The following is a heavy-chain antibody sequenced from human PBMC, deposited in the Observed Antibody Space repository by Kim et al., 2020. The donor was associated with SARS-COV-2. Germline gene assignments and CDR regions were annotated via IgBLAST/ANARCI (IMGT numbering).Heavy chain of an antibody. CDR1: RFSFSSFA. Sequence: GSLRLSCAASRFSFSSFAMSWVRQAPGKGLEWVSAISGGGSSTNYADSVKGRFTISRDNSKNTLYLQMNSLRAEDTAVYYCAKDGRYTTSWRHFDSWGQGTLVTVSS. CDR3: AKDGRYTTSWRHFDS. CDR2: ISGGGSST. D-gene: IGHD6-13*01. V-gene: IGHV3-23*01. J-gene: IGHJ4*02.